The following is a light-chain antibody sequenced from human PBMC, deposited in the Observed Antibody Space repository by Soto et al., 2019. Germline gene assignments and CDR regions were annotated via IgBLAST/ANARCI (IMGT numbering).Light chain of an antibody. V-gene: IGLV2-14*01. Sequence: QSALTQPASVSGSPGQSITISCTGTSSDVGDYNYVSWYQQHPGKAPKLMIYDVTNRPSGVSNRFSGSKSGNTASLTISGLQAEDEADYYCSSYTSSSFYVFGTGTKLTVL. CDR2: DVT. J-gene: IGLJ1*01. CDR1: SSDVGDYNY. CDR3: SSYTSSSFYV.